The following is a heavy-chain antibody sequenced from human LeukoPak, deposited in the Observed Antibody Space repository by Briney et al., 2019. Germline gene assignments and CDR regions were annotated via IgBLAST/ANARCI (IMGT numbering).Heavy chain of an antibody. CDR2: IYTSGST. V-gene: IGHV4-4*07. Sequence: SETLSLTCAVYGGSFSGYYWSWIRQPAGKGLEWIGRIYTSGSTNYNPSLKSRVTMSVDTSKNQFSLKLSSVTAADTAVYYCARDRGYGGENYFDYWGQGTLVTVSS. J-gene: IGHJ4*02. D-gene: IGHD3-10*01. CDR1: GGSFSGYY. CDR3: ARDRGYGGENYFDY.